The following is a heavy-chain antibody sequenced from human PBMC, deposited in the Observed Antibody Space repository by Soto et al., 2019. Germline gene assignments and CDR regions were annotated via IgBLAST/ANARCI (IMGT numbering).Heavy chain of an antibody. CDR1: GGSISSSNW. V-gene: IGHV4-4*02. CDR2: IYHSGST. D-gene: IGHD3-22*01. CDR3: ARGVSFTMIVLRAFDI. Sequence: QVQLQESGPGLVKPSGTLSLTCAVSGGSISSSNWWSWVRQPPGKGLEWIGEIYHSGSTNYNPSLKSRVTISVDQSKNQFSLKLSSVTAADTAVYYCARGVSFTMIVLRAFDIWGQGTMVTVSS. J-gene: IGHJ3*02.